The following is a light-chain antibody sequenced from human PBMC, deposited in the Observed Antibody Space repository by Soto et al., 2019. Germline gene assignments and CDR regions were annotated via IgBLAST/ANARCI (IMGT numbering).Light chain of an antibody. CDR3: MQALETPIT. V-gene: IGKV2-28*01. J-gene: IGKJ5*01. CDR2: LGS. CDR1: HSLLHNNGYNS. Sequence: DIVMTQSPLSLPVTPGEPASISCRSSHSLLHNNGYNSLNWYLQKPGQSPQLLIYLGSDRSSGVPDRFSGSGSGADFTLKISRVEAEDVGIYYCMQALETPITFGQGTRLEIK.